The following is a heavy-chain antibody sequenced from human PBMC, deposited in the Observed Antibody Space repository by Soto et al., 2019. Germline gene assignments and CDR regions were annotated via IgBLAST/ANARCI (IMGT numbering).Heavy chain of an antibody. J-gene: IGHJ3*02. CDR1: GGTFSSYA. CDR3: ASAHRGGFCRSDAFDI. Sequence: QVQLVQSGAEVKKPGSSVKVSCKASGGTFSSYAISWVRQAPGQGLEWMGGIIPSFGTANYAQKFQGRVTINAEESTSTAYMEVRSLSSEDTAVYYCASAHRGGFCRSDAFDIWGPGTMVTVSS. V-gene: IGHV1-69*01. D-gene: IGHD3-16*01. CDR2: IIPSFGTA.